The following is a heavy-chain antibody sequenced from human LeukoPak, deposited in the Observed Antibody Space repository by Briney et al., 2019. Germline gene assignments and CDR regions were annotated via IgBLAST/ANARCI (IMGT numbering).Heavy chain of an antibody. D-gene: IGHD6-13*01. CDR1: GFTFSSYW. J-gene: IGHJ5*02. CDR2: IKQDGSEK. Sequence: GGSLRLSCAASGFTFSSYWMSWVRQAPGKGLEWVANIKQDGSEKYYVDSVKGRFTISRDNAKNSLYLQMNSLRAEDTAVYYCASSSWYDWFDPWGQGTLATVSS. CDR3: ASSSWYDWFDP. V-gene: IGHV3-7*01.